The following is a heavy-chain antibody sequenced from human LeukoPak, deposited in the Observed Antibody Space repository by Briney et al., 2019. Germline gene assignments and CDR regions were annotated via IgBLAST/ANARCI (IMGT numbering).Heavy chain of an antibody. J-gene: IGHJ3*02. CDR2: ISSSSSTI. D-gene: IGHD6-19*01. Sequence: GGSLRLSCAASGFTFSSYSMNWVRQAPGKGLEWVSYISSSSSTIYYADSVKGRFTISRDNAKNSLYLQMNSLRAEDTAVYYCARESAVSKDAFDIWGQGTMVTVSS. CDR3: ARESAVSKDAFDI. CDR1: GFTFSSYS. V-gene: IGHV3-48*01.